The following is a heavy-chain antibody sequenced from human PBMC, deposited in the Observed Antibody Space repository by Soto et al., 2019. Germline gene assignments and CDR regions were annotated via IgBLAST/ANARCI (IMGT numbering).Heavy chain of an antibody. D-gene: IGHD3-22*01. V-gene: IGHV3-33*01. CDR2: IWYDGSHK. Sequence: GGSLRLSCAASGFTFNRFGMHWVRQAPGKGLEWVAVIWYDGSHKYYGDSGKGRITISRDNSKNTLYLQMNGLRAEDTAGYYCARVLGYESSGYGYSYYSAMDVWGQGPTVPVSS. J-gene: IGHJ6*02. CDR3: ARVLGYESSGYGYSYYSAMDV. CDR1: GFTFNRFG.